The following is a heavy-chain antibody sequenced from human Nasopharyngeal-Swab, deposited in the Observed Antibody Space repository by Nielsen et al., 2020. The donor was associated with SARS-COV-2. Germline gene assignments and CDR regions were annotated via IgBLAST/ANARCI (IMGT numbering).Heavy chain of an antibody. V-gene: IGHV3-23*01. CDR3: APDPNWGLGY. CDR1: GFTFNSYV. J-gene: IGHJ4*02. D-gene: IGHD7-27*01. Sequence: GGSLRLSCAASGFTFNSYVMIWVRQAPGEGLEWVSYITVSGDTTNYAESVKGRFTISRGNSKNLLYLQMNSLGVEDTATYYCAPDPNWGLGYWGRGTLVTVSS. CDR2: ITVSGDTT.